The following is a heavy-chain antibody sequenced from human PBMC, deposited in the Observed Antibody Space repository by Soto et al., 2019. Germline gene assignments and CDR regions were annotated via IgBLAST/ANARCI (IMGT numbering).Heavy chain of an antibody. CDR2: INHSGST. CDR1: GGSFSGYY. CDR3: ARGGLYCSGGSCIDY. D-gene: IGHD2-15*01. V-gene: IGHV4-34*01. Sequence: SETLSLTCAVYGGSFSGYYWSWIRQPPGKGLEWIGEINHSGSTNYNPSLKSRVTISVDTSKNQFSLKLSSVTAADTAVYYCARGGLYCSGGSCIDYWGQGTLVTVSS. J-gene: IGHJ4*02.